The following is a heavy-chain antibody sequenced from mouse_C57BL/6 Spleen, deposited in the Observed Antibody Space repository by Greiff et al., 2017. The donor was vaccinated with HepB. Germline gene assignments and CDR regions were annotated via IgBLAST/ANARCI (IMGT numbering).Heavy chain of an antibody. CDR3: ARLEYI. Sequence: QVQLKESGPGLVAPSQSLSITCTVSGFSLTSYGVHWVRQPPGKGLEWLGVIWAGGSTNYNSAIMSRLSISKDNSKSQVVLIMNSLQPDDTAMYYCARLEYIWGQGTTLTVSS. D-gene: IGHD1-3*01. CDR1: GFSLTSYG. V-gene: IGHV2-9*02. J-gene: IGHJ2*01. CDR2: IWAGGST.